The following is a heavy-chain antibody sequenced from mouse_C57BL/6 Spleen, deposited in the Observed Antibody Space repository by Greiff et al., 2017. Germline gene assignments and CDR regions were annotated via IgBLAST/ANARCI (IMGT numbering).Heavy chain of an antibody. CDR1: GYTFTSYW. CDR3: ASLYYGNDY. CDR2: IDPSDSET. Sequence: QVQLQQPGAELVRPGSSVKLSCKASGYTFTSYWMHWVKQRPIQGLEWIGNIDPSDSETHYNQKFKDKATLTVDKSSSTAYMHLSSLTSEDSAVYYCASLYYGNDYWGQGTTLTVSS. V-gene: IGHV1-52*01. D-gene: IGHD2-1*01. J-gene: IGHJ2*01.